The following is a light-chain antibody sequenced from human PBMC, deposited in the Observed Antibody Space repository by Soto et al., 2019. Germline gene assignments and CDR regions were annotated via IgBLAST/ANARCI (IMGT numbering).Light chain of an antibody. J-gene: IGKJ1*01. Sequence: DLQMTQSPSTLSASVGARVTITCRASQSISSWLAWYQQKPGKAPKLLIYDASSLESGVPSRFSGSGSGTEFTITISSLQPDDFETYYCQQYNSYSWTFGQGTKVDIK. CDR3: QQYNSYSWT. CDR2: DAS. CDR1: QSISSW. V-gene: IGKV1-5*01.